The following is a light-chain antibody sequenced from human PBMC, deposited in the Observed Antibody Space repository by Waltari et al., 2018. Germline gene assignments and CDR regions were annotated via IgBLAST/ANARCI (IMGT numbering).Light chain of an antibody. CDR2: GQD. J-gene: IGLJ3*02. Sequence: SSELTQDPAVSVALAQTVSIPCQGDSLRRYYASWYQQRPGQAPILILYGQDNRPSGIPDRFSGSTSGNTASLTITGAQAEDEADYYCLSRDTTSTRVFGGGTRLTV. CDR3: LSRDTTSTRV. CDR1: SLRRYY. V-gene: IGLV3-19*01.